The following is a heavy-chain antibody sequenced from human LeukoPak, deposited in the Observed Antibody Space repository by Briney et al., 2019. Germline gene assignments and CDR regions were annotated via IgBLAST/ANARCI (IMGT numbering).Heavy chain of an antibody. CDR1: GFTFSNYA. CDR2: ISSSGSST. J-gene: IGHJ4*02. V-gene: IGHV3-23*01. D-gene: IGHD6-13*01. Sequence: GGSLRLSCAASGFTFSNYAMSWVRQAPGKGLEWVSVISSSGSSTYYADSVKGRFAISRDNSKHTLYLQMNSLRAEDTAVYYCAKRVEYSSSWYYFEYWGQGTLVTVSA. CDR3: AKRVEYSSSWYYFEY.